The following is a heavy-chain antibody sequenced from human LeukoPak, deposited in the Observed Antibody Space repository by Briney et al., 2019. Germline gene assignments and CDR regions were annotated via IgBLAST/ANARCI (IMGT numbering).Heavy chain of an antibody. CDR1: GYTFTGYY. CDR3: ARDGYRWNYYYYGMDV. D-gene: IGHD5-18*01. J-gene: IGHJ6*02. CDR2: INPNSGGT. V-gene: IGHV1-2*02. Sequence: GASVKVSCKASGYTFTGYYMHWVRQAPGQGLEWMGWINPNSGGTNYAQKFQGRVTMTRDTSISTAYMELSRLRSDDTAVYYCARDGYRWNYYYYGMDVWGQGTTVTVSS.